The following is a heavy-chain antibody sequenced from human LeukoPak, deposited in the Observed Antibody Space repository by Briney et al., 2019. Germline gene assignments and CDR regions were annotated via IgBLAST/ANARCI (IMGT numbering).Heavy chain of an antibody. J-gene: IGHJ4*02. D-gene: IGHD2-21*01. CDR2: ISRSSTYI. CDR3: ASLSVVPYYFDY. V-gene: IGHV3-21*01. CDR1: GFTFSSYG. Sequence: GGSLRLSCAASGFTFSSYGMSWVRQAPGKGLEWVSSISRSSTYISYADSVKGRFTISRDNAKNSLFLQMNSLRAEDTAVYYCASLSVVPYYFDYWGQGTLVTVSS.